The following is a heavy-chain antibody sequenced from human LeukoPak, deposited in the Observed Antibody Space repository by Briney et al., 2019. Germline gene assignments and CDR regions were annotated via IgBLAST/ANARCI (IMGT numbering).Heavy chain of an antibody. J-gene: IGHJ4*01. Sequence: SETLSLTCTVSGGSISSSSYYWGWIRQPPGKGLEWIGYIYYSGSTNYNPSLKSRVTISVDTSKNQFSLKLSSVTAADTAVYYWARPGWHSSPCYYFDYWGQEPWSPSPQ. D-gene: IGHD2-15*01. CDR2: IYYSGST. V-gene: IGHV4-61*05. CDR1: GGSISSSSYY. CDR3: ARPGWHSSPCYYFDY.